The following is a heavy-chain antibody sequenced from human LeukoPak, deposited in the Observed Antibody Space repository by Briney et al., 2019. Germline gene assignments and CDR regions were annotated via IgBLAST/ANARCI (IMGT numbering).Heavy chain of an antibody. V-gene: IGHV4-59*12. CDR1: GGSISSYY. Sequence: PSETLSLTCTVSGGSISSYYWSWIRQPPGKGLDWIGHIYYNGSTNYNPSLKSRVTISVDTSKNQFSLKLSSVTAADTAVYYCARERWLDYWGQGTLITVSS. J-gene: IGHJ4*02. CDR2: IYYNGST. CDR3: ARERWLDY. D-gene: IGHD5-24*01.